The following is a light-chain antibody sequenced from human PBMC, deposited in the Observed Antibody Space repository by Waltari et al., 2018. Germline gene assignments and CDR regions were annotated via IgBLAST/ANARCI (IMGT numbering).Light chain of an antibody. J-gene: IGKJ5*01. CDR3: QQFDYFTLSIT. Sequence: DIQMTQSPSSLSASLGDIVTITCQASKDISNYLNWYQQKPRKAPQLLIYDASKLETGVASRFSGSGTGTDINFTISSLQPEDIETYYCQQFDYFTLSITFGQGTRLEIK. V-gene: IGKV1-33*01. CDR2: DAS. CDR1: KDISNY.